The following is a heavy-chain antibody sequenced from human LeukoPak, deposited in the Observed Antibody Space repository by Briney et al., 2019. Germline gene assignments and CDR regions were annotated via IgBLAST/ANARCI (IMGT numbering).Heavy chain of an antibody. J-gene: IGHJ6*03. CDR2: IYYSGST. CDR1: GGSISSSSYY. CDR3: ARELMVRGVSYYYYMDV. Sequence: KTSETLSLTCTVSGGSISSSSYYWGWIRQPPGKGLEWIGSIYYSGSTYYNPSLKSRVTISVDTSKNQFSLKLSSVTAADTAVYYCARELMVRGVSYYYYMDVWGKGTTVTVSS. V-gene: IGHV4-39*07. D-gene: IGHD3-10*01.